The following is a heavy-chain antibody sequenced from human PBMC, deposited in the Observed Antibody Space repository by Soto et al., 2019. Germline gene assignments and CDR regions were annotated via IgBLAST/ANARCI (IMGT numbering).Heavy chain of an antibody. J-gene: IGHJ6*02. CDR2: ISGSSSGT. V-gene: IGHV3-23*04. CDR3: AKDRSENFWVYYYAMDV. CDR1: RFIFSNAW. D-gene: IGHD6-19*01. Sequence: EVQLVESGGGLVKPGGSLRLSCAASRFIFSNAWMSWVRQAPGKGLEWVSGISGSSSGTYYTDSVKGRFTISRDNSKNTVYLQMNSLRGEDTAVYYCAKDRSENFWVYYYAMDVWGQGTAVTVSS.